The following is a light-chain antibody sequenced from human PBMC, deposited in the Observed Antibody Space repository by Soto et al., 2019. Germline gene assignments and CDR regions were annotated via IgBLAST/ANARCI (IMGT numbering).Light chain of an antibody. Sequence: EIVLTQSPGTLSLSPGERATLSCRADQSVSSSFLAWYQQKPGQAPRLLIYGASSRVTGIQDRFSGSGSGTDFTLTISRLDPEDFAVYYCQQYGSSLLTFGQGTRLEMK. V-gene: IGKV3-20*01. CDR1: QSVSSSF. CDR3: QQYGSSLLT. CDR2: GAS. J-gene: IGKJ5*01.